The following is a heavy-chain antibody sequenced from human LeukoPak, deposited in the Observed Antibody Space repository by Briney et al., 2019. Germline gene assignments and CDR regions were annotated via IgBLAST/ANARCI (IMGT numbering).Heavy chain of an antibody. V-gene: IGHV1-69*05. Sequence: GASVKVSCKASGGTFSSYAISWVRQAPGQGLKWMGRIIPIFGTANYAQKFQGRVTITTDESTSTAYMELSSLRSEDTAVYYCAAYLYYDFWSGPFDYWGQGTLVTVSS. CDR1: GGTFSSYA. J-gene: IGHJ4*02. CDR3: AAYLYYDFWSGPFDY. D-gene: IGHD3-3*01. CDR2: IIPIFGTA.